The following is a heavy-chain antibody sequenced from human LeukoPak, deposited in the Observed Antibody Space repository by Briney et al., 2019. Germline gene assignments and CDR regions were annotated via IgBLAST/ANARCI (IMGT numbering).Heavy chain of an antibody. V-gene: IGHV1-46*01. CDR3: ARGGDGYNTIGY. J-gene: IGHJ4*01. CDR1: GYTFTSYY. CDR2: INPGGGST. Sequence: ASVKVSCKASGYTFTSYYIHWVRQAPGQGLEWMGIINPGGGSTSYAQKFQGRVTMTRDTSTSTGYMELSSLRSEDTTVYYCARGGDGYNTIGYWGHGTLVTVSS. D-gene: IGHD5-24*01.